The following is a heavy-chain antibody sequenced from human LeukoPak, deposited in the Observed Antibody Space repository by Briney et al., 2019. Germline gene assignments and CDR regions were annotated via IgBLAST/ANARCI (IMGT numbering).Heavy chain of an antibody. V-gene: IGHV3-7*01. CDR2: IKQDGSEE. CDR1: GFTFSSYW. J-gene: IGHJ6*03. Sequence: GGSLRLSCAASGFTFSSYWMSWARQAPGKGLEWVANIKQDGSEEYYVDSVKGRFTISRDNAKNSLYLQMNSLRAEDTAVYYCARAPLLRFLEWPYMDVWGKGTTVTVSS. CDR3: ARAPLLRFLEWPYMDV. D-gene: IGHD3-3*01.